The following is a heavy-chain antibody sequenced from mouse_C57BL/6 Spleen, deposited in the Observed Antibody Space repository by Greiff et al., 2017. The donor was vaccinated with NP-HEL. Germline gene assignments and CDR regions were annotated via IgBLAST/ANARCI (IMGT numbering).Heavy chain of an antibody. J-gene: IGHJ2*01. V-gene: IGHV1-77*01. Sequence: PGQGLEWIGKIGPGSGSTYYNEKFKGKATLTADKSSSTAYMQLSSLTSEDSAVYFCARIYYGNHGDFDYWGQGTTLTVSS. CDR2: IGPGSGST. D-gene: IGHD2-1*01. CDR3: ARIYYGNHGDFDY.